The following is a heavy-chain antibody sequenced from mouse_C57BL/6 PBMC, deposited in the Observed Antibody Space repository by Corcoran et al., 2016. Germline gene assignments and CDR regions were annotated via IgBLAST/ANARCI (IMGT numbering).Heavy chain of an antibody. CDR2: IYPRSGNT. Sequence: QVQLQQSGAELARPGASVKLSCKASGCTFTSYGISWVKQRTGQGLEWIGEIYPRSGNTYYNEKFKGKATLTADKSSSTAYMELRSLTSEDSAVYFCARRDGSSYYYDYGGQGTTLTVSS. D-gene: IGHD1-1*01. V-gene: IGHV1-81*01. CDR3: ARRDGSSYYYDY. J-gene: IGHJ2*01. CDR1: GCTFTSYG.